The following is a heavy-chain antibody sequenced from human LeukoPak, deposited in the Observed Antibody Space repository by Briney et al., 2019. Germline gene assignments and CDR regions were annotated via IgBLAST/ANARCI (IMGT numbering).Heavy chain of an antibody. Sequence: GGSLRLSCAVSGFTFDDYGMNWVRQAPGKGLEWVSGINWNGGGTGYIDSVKGRFTISRDNAKNSLYLQMNSLRAEDTALYYCVRGEEEGYSFGFRNWGQGTLVTVSS. V-gene: IGHV3-20*04. CDR2: INWNGGGT. J-gene: IGHJ4*02. D-gene: IGHD5-18*01. CDR3: VRGEEEGYSFGFRN. CDR1: GFTFDDYG.